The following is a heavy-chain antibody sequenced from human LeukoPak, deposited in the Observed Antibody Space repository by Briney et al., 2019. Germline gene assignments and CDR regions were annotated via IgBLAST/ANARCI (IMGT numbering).Heavy chain of an antibody. V-gene: IGHV1-69*05. CDR3: AREPLGCGGDCHFDY. Sequence: PSMTVSCKTSGVSFSSFAFSWMRQAPGQGLEWVGRIIAVYDAVDYAQKFQGRVSITTDESTSTVSLELTGLTYDDTAVYYCAREPLGCGGDCHFDYWGQGTLVTVSS. CDR2: IIAVYDAV. CDR1: GVSFSSFA. D-gene: IGHD2-21*02. J-gene: IGHJ4*02.